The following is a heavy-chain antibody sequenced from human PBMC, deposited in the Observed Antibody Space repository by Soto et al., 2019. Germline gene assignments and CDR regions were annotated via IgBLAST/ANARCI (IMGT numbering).Heavy chain of an antibody. CDR2: IYYSGST. CDR1: GGSISTGGYY. V-gene: IGHV4-31*03. D-gene: IGHD4-17*01. J-gene: IGHJ4*02. CDR3: ARGLSVTLFDN. Sequence: QVQLQESGPGLVKPSQTLSLTCPVSGGSISTGGYYWTGIRQHPGKGLEWIGYIYYSGSTYYNPSLKSRVTISVDTSKNQFSLKLSSVTAADTAVYYCARGLSVTLFDNWGQGTLVTVSS.